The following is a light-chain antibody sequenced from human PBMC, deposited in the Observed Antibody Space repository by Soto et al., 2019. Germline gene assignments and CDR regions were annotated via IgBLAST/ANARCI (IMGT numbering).Light chain of an antibody. J-gene: IGKJ4*01. CDR2: GAS. CDR3: QQCGSSPQG. CDR1: QSVXSK. Sequence: EIVLTQSPATLSLSPGQRAPLXCRASQSVXSKVAWYQQKPGQAHRLLIYGASSRATGIPDRFSGSGSGTDFTLTISRLEPEDFAVYYCQQCGSSPQGFGGGTKVDIK. V-gene: IGKV3-20*01.